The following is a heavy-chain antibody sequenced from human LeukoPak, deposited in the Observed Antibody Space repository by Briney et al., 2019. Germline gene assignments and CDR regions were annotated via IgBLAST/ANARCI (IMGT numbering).Heavy chain of an antibody. CDR2: INTDSSDI. Sequence: HPGGSLTLSCAASGFAFQAFDMHWVRQAPGKGLEWVSYINTDSSDIHYADSVKGRFTISRDNARNTLYLQLSSLRAEDSAVYYCARDTFQPGLVDSWGQGTLVTVSS. D-gene: IGHD2-2*01. V-gene: IGHV3-48*04. J-gene: IGHJ4*02. CDR1: GFAFQAFD. CDR3: ARDTFQPGLVDS.